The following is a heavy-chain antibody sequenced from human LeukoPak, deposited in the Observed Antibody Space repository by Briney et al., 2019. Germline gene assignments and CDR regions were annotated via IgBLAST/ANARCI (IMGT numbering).Heavy chain of an antibody. J-gene: IGHJ4*02. CDR2: ISGSGGST. CDR3: AKGETFLGYCSSTSCYGDY. Sequence: GRSLRLSCAASGFTFSSDAMSWVRQAPGKGLEWDTAISGSGGSTYYADSVKGRFTISRDNSKNTLYLQMNRLRAEDKAVYYCAKGETFLGYCSSTSCYGDYWGQGTLVTVSS. V-gene: IGHV3-23*01. D-gene: IGHD2-2*01. CDR1: GFTFSSDA.